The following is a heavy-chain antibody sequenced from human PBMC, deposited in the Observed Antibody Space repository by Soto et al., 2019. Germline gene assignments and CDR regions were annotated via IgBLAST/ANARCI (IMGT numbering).Heavy chain of an antibody. CDR1: GFTFSSYS. J-gene: IGHJ5*02. CDR3: ARNLDYGSGSPGQS. V-gene: IGHV3-21*01. Sequence: EVQLVESGGGLVKPGGSLRLSCAASGFTFSSYSMNWVRQAPGKGLEWVSSISSSSYIYYADSVKGRFTISRDNAKNSLYLQMNSLRAEDTAVYYCARNLDYGSGSPGQSWGQGTLVTVSS. CDR2: ISSSSYI. D-gene: IGHD3-10*01.